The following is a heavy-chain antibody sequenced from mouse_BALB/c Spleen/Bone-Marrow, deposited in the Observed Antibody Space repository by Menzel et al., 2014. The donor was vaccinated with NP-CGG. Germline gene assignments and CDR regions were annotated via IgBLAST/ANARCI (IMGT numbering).Heavy chain of an antibody. V-gene: IGHV1-37*01. CDR3: ARRWSGAMDY. D-gene: IGHD2-3*01. Sequence: EVQRVESGPELVKPGASMKISCKASGYSFXACFIHWIKQSHVKSLEWIGRINPYNGATTYNQNFNDKASLTVDKSSSTAYMELHSLTSEDSAVYYCARRWSGAMDYWGQGTSVTVSS. CDR1: GYSFXACF. J-gene: IGHJ4*01. CDR2: INPYNGAT.